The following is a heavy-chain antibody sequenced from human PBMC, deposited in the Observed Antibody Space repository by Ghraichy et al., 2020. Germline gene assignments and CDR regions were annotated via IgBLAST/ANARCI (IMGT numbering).Heavy chain of an antibody. CDR1: GYTFTNYG. V-gene: IGHV1-18*01. D-gene: IGHD2-2*01. CDR2: ISAYNGNA. J-gene: IGHJ4*02. Sequence: ASVKVSCKASGYTFTNYGITWARQAPGQGLEWMGWISAYNGNADYAQNFQGRVTMTTDTSTSTAYMDLRSLRSDDTAVYYCARVGSYCTSISCFDYWGQGTLVTVSS. CDR3: ARVGSYCTSISCFDY.